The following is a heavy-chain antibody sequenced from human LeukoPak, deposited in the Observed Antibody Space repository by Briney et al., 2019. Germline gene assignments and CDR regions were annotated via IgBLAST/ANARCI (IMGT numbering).Heavy chain of an antibody. CDR1: GYTFTNYG. CDR2: ISGYNGYT. J-gene: IGHJ1*01. Sequence: AASVKVSCKASGYTFTNYGVSWVRQAPGQGLEWMGWISGYNGYTNYAQKFQFRVTMTTDTSTSTAYMELRSLTSDDTAVYYCARDKAVTTELTQYVHHWGQGTLVTVSS. D-gene: IGHD4-11*01. CDR3: ARDKAVTTELTQYVHH. V-gene: IGHV1-18*01.